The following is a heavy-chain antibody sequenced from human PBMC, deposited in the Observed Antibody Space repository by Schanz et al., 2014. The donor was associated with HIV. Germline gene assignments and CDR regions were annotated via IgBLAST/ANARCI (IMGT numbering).Heavy chain of an antibody. J-gene: IGHJ6*02. CDR2: XXXXXXKE. D-gene: IGHD3-22*01. CDR3: AKDRNYYDSKYRGKGNYYYYYGMDV. CDR1: GFPFNSYG. V-gene: IGHV3-30*18. Sequence: QVQLVESGGGGVQPGRSLKISCVASGFPFNSYGLHWVRQGXXXXXXXXXXXXXXXXKENFADSVRGRFTISRDNSKNTLYLQMKNLRTEDTAVYYCAKDRNYYDSKYRGKGNYYYYYGMDVWGQGTTVTVSS.